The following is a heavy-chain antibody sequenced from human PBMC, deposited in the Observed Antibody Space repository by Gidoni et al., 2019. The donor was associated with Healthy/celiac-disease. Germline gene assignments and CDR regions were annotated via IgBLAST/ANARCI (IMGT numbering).Heavy chain of an antibody. J-gene: IGHJ3*02. CDR1: GYTFTSYA. Sequence: QVQLVQSGAEVKKPGASVKVSCKASGYTFTSYAMHWVRQAPGQRLEWMGWINAGNGNTKYSQKFQGRVTITRDTSASTAYMELSSLRSEDTAVYYCARSTRGMIEQQLGRGAFDIWGQGTMVTVSS. V-gene: IGHV1-3*01. D-gene: IGHD6-13*01. CDR3: ARSTRGMIEQQLGRGAFDI. CDR2: INAGNGNT.